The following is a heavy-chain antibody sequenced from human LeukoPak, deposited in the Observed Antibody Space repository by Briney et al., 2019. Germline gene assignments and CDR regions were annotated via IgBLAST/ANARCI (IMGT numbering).Heavy chain of an antibody. J-gene: IGHJ4*02. D-gene: IGHD4-17*01. V-gene: IGHV5-51*01. CDR3: ARHYPGGDYFIDY. CDR2: IYPDDSDT. Sequence: GESLKISCKGSGYSFTSYWIGWVRQMPGKGLEWVGIIYPDDSDTRYSPSFQDQVNISAHKSISTAYLQWSSLKASDTAMYYCARHYPGGDYFIDYWGQGTLVTVSS. CDR1: GYSFTSYW.